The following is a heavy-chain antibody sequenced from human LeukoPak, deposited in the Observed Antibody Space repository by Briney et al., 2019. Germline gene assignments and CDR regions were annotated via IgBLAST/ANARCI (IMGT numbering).Heavy chain of an antibody. CDR2: IWYDGSNK. J-gene: IGHJ4*02. CDR1: GFTFSSYG. D-gene: IGHD5-18*01. V-gene: IGHV3-33*06. Sequence: GRSLRLSCAASGFTFSSYGMHWVRQAPGKGLEWVAVIWYDGSNKYYADSVKGRFTISRDNSKNTLYLQMNSMRAEDTAVYYCAKGRYTVMVLFDYWGQGTLVTVSS. CDR3: AKGRYTVMVLFDY.